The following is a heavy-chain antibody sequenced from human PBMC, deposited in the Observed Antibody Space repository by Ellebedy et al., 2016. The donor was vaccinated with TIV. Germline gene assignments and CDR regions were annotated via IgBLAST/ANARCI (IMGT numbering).Heavy chain of an antibody. Sequence: SVKVSCXASGGTFSSYAISWVRQAPGQGLEWMGGIIPIFGTANYAQKFQGRVTITADKSTSTAYMELSSLRSEDTAVYYCARPNQHYDSSGNRGAYYYYGMDVWGQGTTVTVSS. CDR2: IIPIFGTA. CDR3: ARPNQHYDSSGNRGAYYYYGMDV. D-gene: IGHD3-22*01. CDR1: GGTFSSYA. V-gene: IGHV1-69*06. J-gene: IGHJ6*02.